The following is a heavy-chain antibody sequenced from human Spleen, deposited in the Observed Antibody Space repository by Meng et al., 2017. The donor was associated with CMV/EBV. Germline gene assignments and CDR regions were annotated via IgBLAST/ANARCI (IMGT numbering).Heavy chain of an antibody. CDR1: GFTVSSHA. CDR3: ARDPSDGYDAGYFDY. D-gene: IGHD5-12*01. J-gene: IGHJ4*02. V-gene: IGHV3-30*04. CDR2: ISYDGTNK. Sequence: SGFTVSSHAMHWVRQAPGKGLEWVAVISYDGTNKFYVDSVKGRFTISRDDSKNTVYLQMTSLRAEDAAVYYCARDPSDGYDAGYFDYWGQGTLVTVSS.